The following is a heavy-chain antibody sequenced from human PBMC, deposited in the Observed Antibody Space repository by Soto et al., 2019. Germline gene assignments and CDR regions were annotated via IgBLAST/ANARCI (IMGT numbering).Heavy chain of an antibody. CDR3: AIHLGSGRYYEYYYYGMDA. J-gene: IGHJ6*02. V-gene: IGHV4-39*01. Sequence: PSETLSLTCTVSGGSISSYYWGWIRQPPGKGLEWIGSIYYSGSTYYNPSLKSRVTISVDTSKNQFSLKLSSVTAADTAVYYCAIHLGSGRYYEYYYYGMDAWGQGTTVT. CDR1: GGSISSYY. D-gene: IGHD1-26*01. CDR2: IYYSGST.